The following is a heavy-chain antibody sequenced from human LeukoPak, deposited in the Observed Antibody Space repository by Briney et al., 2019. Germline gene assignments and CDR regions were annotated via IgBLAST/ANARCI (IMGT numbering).Heavy chain of an antibody. CDR2: INSDGSST. CDR1: GFTFSNYW. CDR3: AKEPTVTPGNVNWFDT. J-gene: IGHJ5*02. D-gene: IGHD4-17*01. Sequence: HPGGSLRLSCAASGFTFSNYWMHWVRQAPGKGLVWVSRINSDGSSTSYADSVKGRFTISRDNSKNTLYLQMNRLRAEDTAVYYCAKEPTVTPGNVNWFDTWGQGTLVTVSS. V-gene: IGHV3-74*01.